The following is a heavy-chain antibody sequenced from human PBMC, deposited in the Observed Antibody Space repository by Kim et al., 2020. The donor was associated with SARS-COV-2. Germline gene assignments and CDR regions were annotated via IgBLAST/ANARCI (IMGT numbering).Heavy chain of an antibody. Sequence: STYYADSVKGRFTISRDNSKNTLYLQMNSLRAEDTAVYYCAKDGIVATFGRGQGTLVTVSS. CDR2: ST. J-gene: IGHJ4*02. V-gene: IGHV3-23*01. CDR3: AKDGIVATFG. D-gene: IGHD5-12*01.